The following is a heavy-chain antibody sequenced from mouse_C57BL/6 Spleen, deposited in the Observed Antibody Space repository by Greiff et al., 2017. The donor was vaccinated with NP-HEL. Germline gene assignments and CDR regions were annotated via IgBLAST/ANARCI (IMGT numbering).Heavy chain of an antibody. J-gene: IGHJ2*01. CDR1: GYTFTSYW. D-gene: IGHD1-1*01. V-gene: IGHV1-55*01. CDR3: ARDSTVAPFDY. Sequence: QVHVKQPGAELVKPGASVKMSCKASGYTFTSYWITWVKQRPGQGLEWIGDIYPGSGSTNYNEKFKSKATLTVDTSSSTAYMQLSSLTSEDSAVYYCARDSTVAPFDYWGQGTTLTVSS. CDR2: IYPGSGST.